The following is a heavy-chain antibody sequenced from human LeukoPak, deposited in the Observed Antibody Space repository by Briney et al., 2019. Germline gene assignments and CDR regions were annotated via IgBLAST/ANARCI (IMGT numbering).Heavy chain of an antibody. CDR2: IIPIFGTA. V-gene: IGHV1-69*13. J-gene: IGHJ6*03. CDR3: ARGGPGLEGYMDV. D-gene: IGHD6-19*01. Sequence: GASVKVSCKASGYTFTSYYMHWVRQAPGQGLEWMGGIIPIFGTANYAQKFQGRVTITADESTSTAYMELSSLRSEDTAVYYCARGGPGLEGYMDVWGKGTTVTISS. CDR1: GYTFTSYY.